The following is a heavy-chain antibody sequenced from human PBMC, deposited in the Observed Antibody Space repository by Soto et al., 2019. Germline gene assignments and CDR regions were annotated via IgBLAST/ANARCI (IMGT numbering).Heavy chain of an antibody. CDR1: GGSFSGYY. V-gene: IGHV4-34*01. D-gene: IGHD6-19*01. CDR3: ASGGYSGWYSAGDY. CDR2: INHSGST. Sequence: SETLSLTCAVYGGSFSGYYWSWIRQPPGKGLEWIGEINHSGSTNYNPSLKSRVTISVDTSKNQFSLKLSSVTAADTAVYYCASGGYSGWYSAGDYWGQGTLVTVSS. J-gene: IGHJ4*02.